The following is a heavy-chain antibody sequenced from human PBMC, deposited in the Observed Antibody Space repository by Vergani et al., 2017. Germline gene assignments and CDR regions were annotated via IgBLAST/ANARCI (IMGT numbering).Heavy chain of an antibody. CDR3: AKGGSLMRVQLFPYFDY. Sequence: EVDLVESGGGLAQPGGSLRLSCEASGITFWKFGMHWVRQGPGKGLEWVSGISWNSGAVDYADSVRGRFTISRDNAKNTLYLQMNSLRAEDTAVYYCAKGGSLMRVQLFPYFDYWGQGTLVTVSS. V-gene: IGHV3-9*01. CDR1: GITFWKFG. D-gene: IGHD5-18*01. CDR2: ISWNSGAV. J-gene: IGHJ4*02.